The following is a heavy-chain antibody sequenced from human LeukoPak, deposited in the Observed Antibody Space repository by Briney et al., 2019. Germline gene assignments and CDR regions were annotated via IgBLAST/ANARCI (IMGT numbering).Heavy chain of an antibody. Sequence: KPSETLSLTCAVYGGSFSGYYWSWIRQPPGKGLEWIGEINHSGSTNYNPSLKSRVTISVDTSKNQFSLKLSSVTAADTAVYYCARGRPAHGIVVVVAAAKIGAFDIWGQGTMVTVSS. J-gene: IGHJ3*02. CDR3: ARGRPAHGIVVVVAAAKIGAFDI. CDR2: INHSGST. CDR1: GGSFSGYY. D-gene: IGHD2-15*01. V-gene: IGHV4-34*01.